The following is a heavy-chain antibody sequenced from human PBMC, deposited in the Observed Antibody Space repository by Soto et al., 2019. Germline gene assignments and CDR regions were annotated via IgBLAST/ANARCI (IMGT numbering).Heavy chain of an antibody. J-gene: IGHJ4*02. Sequence: GGSLRFSCAASGFTFISYDMSWVRKAPGKGLEWVSAFSGSGGSTYYADSVKGRFTISRDNSKNTLYLQMNSLIAEDTAVYYCAKLDGYCSSTSCYYFDYWGQGT. CDR1: GFTFISYD. CDR2: FSGSGGST. V-gene: IGHV3-23*01. CDR3: AKLDGYCSSTSCYYFDY. D-gene: IGHD2-2*03.